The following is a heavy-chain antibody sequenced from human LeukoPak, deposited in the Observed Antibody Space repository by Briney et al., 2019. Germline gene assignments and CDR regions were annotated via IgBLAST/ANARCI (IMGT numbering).Heavy chain of an antibody. Sequence: PGESLRLSCAASGFTVSANYMSWVRQAPGKGLEWVSSISSSSSYIYYADSVKGRFTISRDNAKNSLYLQMNSLRAEDTAVYYCARDRTITYYYGSGSLGYWGQGTLVTVSS. CDR1: GFTVSANY. CDR2: ISSSSSYI. CDR3: ARDRTITYYYGSGSLGY. D-gene: IGHD3-10*01. J-gene: IGHJ4*02. V-gene: IGHV3-21*01.